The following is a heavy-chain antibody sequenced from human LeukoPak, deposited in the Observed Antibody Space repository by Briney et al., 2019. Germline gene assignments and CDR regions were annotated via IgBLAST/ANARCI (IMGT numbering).Heavy chain of an antibody. CDR1: GGSINNYY. Sequence: SETLSLTCTVSGGSINNYYWSWMRQSAEKGLEWIGRIDTSGNTRYNPSLKSRLSMSLDTSKNQFSLRLNSVTAADTAVYYCARNKVMALAHYFDYWGPGTLVTVSS. CDR2: IDTSGNT. CDR3: ARNKVMALAHYFDY. J-gene: IGHJ4*02. V-gene: IGHV4-4*07. D-gene: IGHD2-21*01.